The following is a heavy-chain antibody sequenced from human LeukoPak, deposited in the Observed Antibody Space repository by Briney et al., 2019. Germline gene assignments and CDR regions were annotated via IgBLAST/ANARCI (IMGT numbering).Heavy chain of an antibody. V-gene: IGHV3-48*03. D-gene: IGHD6-6*01. CDR3: AREYRSSSGNVFDS. J-gene: IGHJ4*02. CDR2: TSSSGSTI. Sequence: GGSLRLSCAASGFTFSSYEMNWVRQAPGKGLEWVSYTSSSGSTIYYADSVKGRFTISRDNAKNSLYLQMNSLRAEDTAVYYCAREYRSSSGNVFDSWGQGALVTVSS. CDR1: GFTFSSYE.